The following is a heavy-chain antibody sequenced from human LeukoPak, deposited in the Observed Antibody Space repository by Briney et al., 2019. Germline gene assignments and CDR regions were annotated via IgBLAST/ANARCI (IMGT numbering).Heavy chain of an antibody. D-gene: IGHD3-10*01. Sequence: GGSLRLSSAASGFTFSSYWMHWVRQAPGKGLVWVSRINSDGSSTSYADSVKGRFTISRDNAKNTLYLQMNSLRAEDTAVYYCARDRGSDAFDIWGQGTMVTVSS. J-gene: IGHJ3*02. CDR3: ARDRGSDAFDI. CDR2: INSDGSST. CDR1: GFTFSSYW. V-gene: IGHV3-74*01.